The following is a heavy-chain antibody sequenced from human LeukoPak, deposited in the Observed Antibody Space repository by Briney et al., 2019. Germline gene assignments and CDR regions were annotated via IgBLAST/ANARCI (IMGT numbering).Heavy chain of an antibody. V-gene: IGHV1-69*04. CDR1: GGTFSSYA. CDR2: IIPIFGIA. J-gene: IGHJ6*02. D-gene: IGHD4-11*01. CDR3: ARVTTVTNYGMDV. Sequence: GASVKVSCKASGGTFSSYAIGWVRQAPGQGLEWMGRIIPIFGIANYAQKFQGRVTITADKSTSTAYMELSSLRSEDTAVYYCARVTTVTNYGMDVWGQGTTVTVSS.